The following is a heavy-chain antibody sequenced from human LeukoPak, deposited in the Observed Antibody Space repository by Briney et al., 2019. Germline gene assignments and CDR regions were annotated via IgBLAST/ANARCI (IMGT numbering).Heavy chain of an antibody. Sequence: PSETLSLTCTVSGGSISSYYWSWIRQPPGKGLEWIGYIFYSGSANYNPSLKGRVTISVGTSKNQFSLQLSSVTAADTAVYYCARRYGDYGWYFDLWGRGTLVTVSS. J-gene: IGHJ2*01. V-gene: IGHV4-59*08. CDR1: GGSISSYY. CDR3: ARRYGDYGWYFDL. D-gene: IGHD4-17*01. CDR2: IFYSGSA.